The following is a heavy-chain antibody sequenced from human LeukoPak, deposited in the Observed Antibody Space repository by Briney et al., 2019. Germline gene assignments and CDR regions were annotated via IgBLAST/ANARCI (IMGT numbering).Heavy chain of an antibody. CDR2: ISAYNGNT. Sequence: GASVKVSCKASGYTFTSYGISWVRQAPGQGLEWMGWISAYNGNTNYAQKLQGRVTMTTDTSTSTVYMELRSLRSDDTAVYYCARDGPTIFGVVRYYMDVWGKGTTVTVSS. J-gene: IGHJ6*03. D-gene: IGHD3-3*01. V-gene: IGHV1-18*01. CDR3: ARDGPTIFGVVRYYMDV. CDR1: GYTFTSYG.